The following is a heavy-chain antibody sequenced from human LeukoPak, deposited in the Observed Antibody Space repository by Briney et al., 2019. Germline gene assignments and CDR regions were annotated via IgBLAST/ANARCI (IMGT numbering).Heavy chain of an antibody. D-gene: IGHD3-22*01. J-gene: IGHJ4*02. V-gene: IGHV3-9*01. Sequence: PGGSLRLSCAASGFTFDDYAMHWVRQAPGKGLEWVSGISWNGGSIGYADSVKGRFTISRDNAKNTLYLQMNSLGAEDTAVYYCATTYYYDSSGYAGYWGQGTLVTVSS. CDR3: ATTYYYDSSGYAGY. CDR2: ISWNGGSI. CDR1: GFTFDDYA.